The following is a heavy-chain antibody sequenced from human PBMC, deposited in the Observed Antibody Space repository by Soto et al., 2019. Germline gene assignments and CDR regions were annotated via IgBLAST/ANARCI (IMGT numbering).Heavy chain of an antibody. CDR3: ARGGYSYGSPLDY. Sequence: VASVKVSCKASGGTFSSYAISWVRQAPGQGLEWMGGIIPIFGTANYAQKFQGRVTITADESTSTAYMELSSLRSEDTAVYYCARGGYSYGSPLDYWGQGTLVTVSS. D-gene: IGHD5-18*01. CDR1: GGTFSSYA. V-gene: IGHV1-69*13. CDR2: IIPIFGTA. J-gene: IGHJ4*02.